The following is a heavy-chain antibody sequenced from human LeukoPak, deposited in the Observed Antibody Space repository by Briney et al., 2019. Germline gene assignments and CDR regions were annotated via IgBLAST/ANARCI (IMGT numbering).Heavy chain of an antibody. V-gene: IGHV1-2*02. J-gene: IGHJ4*02. CDR1: GYTFTGYY. Sequence: ASVKVCCTASGYTFTGYYTHLVRQAPGQGLEWMGWINPNSGGTNYAQKFQGRVTMTRDTSISTAYMELSRLRSDDTAVYYCRTDRYGDYGDYIDYWGQGTLVAVCS. CDR2: INPNSGGT. CDR3: RTDRYGDYGDYIDY. D-gene: IGHD4-17*01.